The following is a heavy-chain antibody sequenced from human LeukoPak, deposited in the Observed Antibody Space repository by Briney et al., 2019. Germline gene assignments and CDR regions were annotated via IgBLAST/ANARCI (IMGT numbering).Heavy chain of an antibody. Sequence: GSVRVSCKASGYTFTSYDINWVRQAPGQGREWMGWMNPKSGNTDYAQRFQGRVTITTNTSISTAYMELSSLRSEDTAVYYCARGVSSSWYYYYYYMDVWGKGATVTVSS. CDR2: MNPKSGNT. CDR1: GYTFTSYD. D-gene: IGHD6-13*01. J-gene: IGHJ6*03. CDR3: ARGVSSSWYYYYYYMDV. V-gene: IGHV1-8*03.